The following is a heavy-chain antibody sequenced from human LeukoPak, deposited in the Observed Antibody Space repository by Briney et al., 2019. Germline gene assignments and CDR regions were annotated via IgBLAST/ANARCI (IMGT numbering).Heavy chain of an antibody. Sequence: TSETLSLTCTVSGGSISSSTFYWGWIRQPPGKGLEWIGNIYYSGSTNYNPSLKSRVTMSVDTSKKQFSLKLSSVTAADTAVYYCARRGPTKVTIVRGALKSYYFYYYMDVWGKGTTVTISS. J-gene: IGHJ6*03. D-gene: IGHD3-10*01. CDR1: GGSISSSTFY. V-gene: IGHV4-39*07. CDR2: IYYSGST. CDR3: ARRGPTKVTIVRGALKSYYFYYYMDV.